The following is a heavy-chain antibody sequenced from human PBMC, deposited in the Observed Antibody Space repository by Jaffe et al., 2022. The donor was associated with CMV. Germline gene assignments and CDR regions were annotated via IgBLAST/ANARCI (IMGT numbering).Heavy chain of an antibody. Sequence: QVQLVQSGAEVKKPGASVKVSCKASRYTFTGYYIHWVRQAPGQGLEWMGWINPNSGDTNYAQKFQGRVTMTRDTSISTAYMELSRLDSDDTAVYYCARGEVLGEYWGQGTLVTVSS. V-gene: IGHV1-2*02. D-gene: IGHD3-10*02. J-gene: IGHJ4*02. CDR2: INPNSGDT. CDR1: RYTFTGYY. CDR3: ARGEVLGEY.